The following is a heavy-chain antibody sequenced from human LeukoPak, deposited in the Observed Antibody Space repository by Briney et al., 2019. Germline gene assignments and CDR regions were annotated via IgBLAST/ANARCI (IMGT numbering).Heavy chain of an antibody. CDR3: ASSYYYDSSGYSDYFDY. CDR2: ISAYNGNT. V-gene: IGHV1-18*01. CDR1: GYTFTSYG. Sequence: ASVKVSCKASGYTFTSYGISWVRQAPGQGLEWMGWISAYNGNTNYAQKFQGRVTMTTDTSTSTAYMELRSLRSDDTAVYYCASSYYYDSSGYSDYFDYWGQGTLVTVSS. D-gene: IGHD3-22*01. J-gene: IGHJ4*02.